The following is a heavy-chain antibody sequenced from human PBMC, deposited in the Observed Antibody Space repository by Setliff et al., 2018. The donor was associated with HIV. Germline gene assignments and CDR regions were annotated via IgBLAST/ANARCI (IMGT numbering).Heavy chain of an antibody. CDR1: GYNFTNYG. Sequence: SVKVSCKASGYNFTNYGIGWVRQAPGQGLEYLGGIIPMFVTANYAQKFQDRVTITADESTSTAYMELSSLRSDDTAMYYCATDPGYSSTWYSESFQHWGQGTVVTVSS. J-gene: IGHJ1*01. CDR3: ATDPGYSSTWYSESFQH. CDR2: IIPMFVTA. V-gene: IGHV1-69*13. D-gene: IGHD6-13*01.